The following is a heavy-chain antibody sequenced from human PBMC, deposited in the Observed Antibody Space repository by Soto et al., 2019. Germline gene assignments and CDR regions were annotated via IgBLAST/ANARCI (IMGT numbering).Heavy chain of an antibody. CDR2: IYYRGTT. Sequence: PSETLSLTCTVSGGSISSAGYYWSWIRQHPGKGLEWIGYIYYRGTTYYNPSLKSRVTISVDTSKNQFSLKLISVTAADTAVYYCARADMVVTASRYNWFDPWGQGALVTVSS. V-gene: IGHV4-31*03. D-gene: IGHD2-21*02. J-gene: IGHJ5*02. CDR3: ARADMVVTASRYNWFDP. CDR1: GGSISSAGYY.